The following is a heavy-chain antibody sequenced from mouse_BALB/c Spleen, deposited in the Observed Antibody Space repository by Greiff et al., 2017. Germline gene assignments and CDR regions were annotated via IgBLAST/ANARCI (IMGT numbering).Heavy chain of an antibody. J-gene: IGHJ4*01. CDR1: GFAFSSYD. D-gene: IGHD3-1*01. V-gene: IGHV5-12-1*01. CDR3: ARLTARAMDY. CDR2: ISSGGGST. Sequence: EVKLMESGGGLVKPGGSLKLSCAASGFAFSSYDMSWVRQTPEKRLEWVAYISSGGGSTYYPDTVKGRFTISRDNAKNTLYLQMSSLKSEDTAMYYCARLTARAMDYWGQGTSVTVSA.